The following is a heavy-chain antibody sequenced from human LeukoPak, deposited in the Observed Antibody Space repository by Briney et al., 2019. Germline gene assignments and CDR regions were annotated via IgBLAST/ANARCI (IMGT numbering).Heavy chain of an antibody. CDR3: AIYTELGQTDVDY. CDR2: VYYTGTT. V-gene: IGHV4-39*01. J-gene: IGHJ4*02. Sequence: SETLSLTCTVCGGSISSGTYYWVWIRQPPGQGLEWIGSVYYTGTTYYNSSLRSPLTVSLDTSKKQFSLNLRSATAADTAIYYCAIYTELGQTDVDYWGQGILVTVSS. CDR1: GGSISSGTYY. D-gene: IGHD1/OR15-1a*01.